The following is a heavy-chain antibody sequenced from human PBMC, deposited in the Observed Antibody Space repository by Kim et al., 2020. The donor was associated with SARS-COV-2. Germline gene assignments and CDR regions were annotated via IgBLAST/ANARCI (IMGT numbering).Heavy chain of an antibody. CDR3: AREAYLEWLPIGYFDY. J-gene: IGHJ4*02. V-gene: IGHV1-18*01. D-gene: IGHD3-3*02. Sequence: KLQGRVTMTTDTSTSTAYMERRSLRSDDTAVYYCAREAYLEWLPIGYFDYWGQGTLVTVSS.